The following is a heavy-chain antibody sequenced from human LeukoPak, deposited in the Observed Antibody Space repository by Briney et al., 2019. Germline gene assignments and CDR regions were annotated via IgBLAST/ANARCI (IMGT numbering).Heavy chain of an antibody. Sequence: GGSLRLSCAASRFTFSSYAMNWVRQAPGKGLGWVSAISGSGGSTYYADSVKGRFTISRDNSKNTLYLQMNSLRAEDTAVYYCAKGGAVAGTNYWGQGTLVTVSS. J-gene: IGHJ4*02. CDR3: AKGGAVAGTNY. V-gene: IGHV3-23*01. CDR1: RFTFSSYA. D-gene: IGHD6-19*01. CDR2: ISGSGGST.